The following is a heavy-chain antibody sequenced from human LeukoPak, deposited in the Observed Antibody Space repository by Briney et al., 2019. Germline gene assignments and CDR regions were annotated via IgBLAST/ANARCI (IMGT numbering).Heavy chain of an antibody. V-gene: IGHV1-69*13. D-gene: IGHD3-9*01. CDR1: GGTFSSYA. CDR2: IIPIYGTA. Sequence: GASLKVSCKASGGTFSSYAISWVRQAPGQGLDWMGRIIPIYGTANYAQKFQGRVTITADESTSTAYMELSSLRSEDTVVFFKQKTAYDILTGYLFDYWGQGTLVTVSS. J-gene: IGHJ4*02. CDR3: QKTAYDILTGYLFDY.